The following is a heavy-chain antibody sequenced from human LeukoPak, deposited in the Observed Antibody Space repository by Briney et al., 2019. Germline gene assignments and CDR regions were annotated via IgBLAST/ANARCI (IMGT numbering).Heavy chain of an antibody. CDR2: INAGNGNT. CDR1: GYTFTSYA. J-gene: IGHJ6*02. V-gene: IGHV1-3*01. D-gene: IGHD3-3*01. CDR3: ARGPRITIFGVVSPYGMDV. Sequence: AASVTVSCKASGYTFTSYAMHWVRQAPGQRLEWMGWINAGNGNTKYSQKFQGRVTITRDTSASTAYMELSSLRSEDTAVYYCARGPRITIFGVVSPYGMDVWGQGTTVTVSS.